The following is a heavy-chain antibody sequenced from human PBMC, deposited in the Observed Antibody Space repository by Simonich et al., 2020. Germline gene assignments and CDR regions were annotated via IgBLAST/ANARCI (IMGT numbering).Heavy chain of an antibody. Sequence: QVQLVQSGAEVKKPGASVKVSCKASGYTFTSYGISWVRQAPGQGLEWMGGNSCYKGNTNYAQKLQGRVTSTTDTSTSTAYMELRSLRSDDTAVYYCARASRGTWWYYYFDYWGQGTLVTVSS. J-gene: IGHJ4*02. CDR2: NSCYKGNT. V-gene: IGHV1-18*01. CDR3: ARASRGTWWYYYFDY. D-gene: IGHD2-15*01. CDR1: GYTFTSYG.